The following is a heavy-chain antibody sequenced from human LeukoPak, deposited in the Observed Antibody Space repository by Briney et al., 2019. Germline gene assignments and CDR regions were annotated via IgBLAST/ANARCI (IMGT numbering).Heavy chain of an antibody. J-gene: IGHJ4*02. CDR2: INPYNGNT. Sequence: ASVKVSCKASGVTFTSFGISGVRQAPGQGLEWMGWINPYNGNTNYAQNFQGRVTLTTDTSTSTAYMELRSLRSDDTAMYYCAREIYGRFDFWGQGTLVTVSS. D-gene: IGHD4-17*01. CDR3: AREIYGRFDF. V-gene: IGHV1-18*01. CDR1: GVTFTSFG.